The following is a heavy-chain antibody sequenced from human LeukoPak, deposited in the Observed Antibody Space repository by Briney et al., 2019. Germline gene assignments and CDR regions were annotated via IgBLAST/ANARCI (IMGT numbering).Heavy chain of an antibody. CDR3: ATARTPDYYYDSSGYYSHAFDI. CDR2: INHSGST. J-gene: IGHJ3*02. Sequence: SETLSLTCAVYGGSFSGYYWSWIRQPSGKGLEWIGEINHSGSTNYNPSLKSRVTISVDTSKNQFSLKLSSVTAADTAVYYCATARTPDYYYDSSGYYSHAFDIWGQGTMVTVSS. CDR1: GGSFSGYY. D-gene: IGHD3-22*01. V-gene: IGHV4-34*01.